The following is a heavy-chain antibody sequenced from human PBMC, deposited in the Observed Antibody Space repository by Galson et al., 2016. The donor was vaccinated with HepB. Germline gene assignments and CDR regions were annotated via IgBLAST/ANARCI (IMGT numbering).Heavy chain of an antibody. J-gene: IGHJ4*02. CDR2: IIPKFITA. CDR3: AIRAARVVVGATPDS. Sequence: SVKVSCKASGGTFSSNAINWVRQAPGQGLEWMGGIIPKFITAHYAQKFQGRITITADESTSTAYMELSSLRSDDTAVYYCAIRAARVVVGATPDSWGQGTLVTVSS. V-gene: IGHV1-69*13. CDR1: GGTFSSNA. D-gene: IGHD2-15*01.